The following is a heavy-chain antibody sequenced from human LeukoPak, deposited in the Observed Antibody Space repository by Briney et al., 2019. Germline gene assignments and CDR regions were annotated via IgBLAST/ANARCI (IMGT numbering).Heavy chain of an antibody. D-gene: IGHD3-10*01. CDR2: ISSSGSTI. CDR3: ARDLDPVGLTVRGVILAFDI. Sequence: GGSLRLSCAASGFTFSSYEMNWVRQAPGKGLEWVSYISSSGSTIYYADSVKGRFTISRDNAKNSLYLQMNSLRAEDTAVYYCARDLDPVGLTVRGVILAFDIWGQGTMVTVSS. V-gene: IGHV3-48*03. J-gene: IGHJ3*02. CDR1: GFTFSSYE.